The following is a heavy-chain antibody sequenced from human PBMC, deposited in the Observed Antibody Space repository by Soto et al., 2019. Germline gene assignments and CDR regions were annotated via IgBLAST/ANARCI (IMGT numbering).Heavy chain of an antibody. CDR3: ATLCADSSGYREDAFDI. J-gene: IGHJ3*02. CDR1: GYTFTSYG. CDR2: ISAYNGNT. V-gene: IGHV1-18*01. Sequence: GASVKVSCKASGYTFTSYGISWVRQAPGQGLEWMGWISAYNGNTNYAQKLQSRVTMTTDTSTSTAYMELRSLRSDDTAVYYCATLCADSSGYREDAFDIWGQGTMVTVSS. D-gene: IGHD3-22*01.